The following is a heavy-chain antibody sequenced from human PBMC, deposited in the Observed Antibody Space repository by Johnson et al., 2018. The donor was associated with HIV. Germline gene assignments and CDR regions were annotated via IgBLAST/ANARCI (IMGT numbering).Heavy chain of an antibody. D-gene: IGHD1-1*01. V-gene: IGHV3-11*04. CDR1: GFTFNDYY. CDR2: ISSSGSAI. Sequence: QVQLVESGGGLVKPGGSLRLSCTASGFTFNDYYMTWVRQAPGEGLEWVSYISSSGSAIYYADSVKGRFTMSRDNAKNSMFLQLNSLRADDTAVYYCAGSRNYACDIWGQGTMVTVSS. CDR3: AGSRNYACDI. J-gene: IGHJ3*02.